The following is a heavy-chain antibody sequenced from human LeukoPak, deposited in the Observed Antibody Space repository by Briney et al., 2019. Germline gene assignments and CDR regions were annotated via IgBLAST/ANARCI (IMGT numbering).Heavy chain of an antibody. J-gene: IGHJ3*02. CDR2: ISGSGDST. CDR1: GITFSSYA. CDR3: ASEVVVTTTRAFDI. Sequence: GGSLRLSCAASGITFSSYAMSWVRQAPGKGLEWVTGISGSGDSTYYADSVKGRFTISRDNSKNTLYLQMNSLRGEDTAVYDCASEVVVTTTRAFDIWGQGTMVTVSS. V-gene: IGHV3-23*01. D-gene: IGHD2-15*01.